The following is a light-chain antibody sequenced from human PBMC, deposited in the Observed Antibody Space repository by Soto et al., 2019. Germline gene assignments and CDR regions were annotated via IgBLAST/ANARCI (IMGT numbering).Light chain of an antibody. V-gene: IGKV1-33*01. J-gene: IGKJ4*01. Sequence: DIQMTQSPSSLSAFVGDSITITCQASQDIKNYLNWYQHKPGKAPKLLIYDAFKSDTGVPSRFSGSGSGTDFTFTINNLQPEDIATCFCQQYDSLPPTFGGGTRV. CDR2: DAF. CDR1: QDIKNY. CDR3: QQYDSLPPT.